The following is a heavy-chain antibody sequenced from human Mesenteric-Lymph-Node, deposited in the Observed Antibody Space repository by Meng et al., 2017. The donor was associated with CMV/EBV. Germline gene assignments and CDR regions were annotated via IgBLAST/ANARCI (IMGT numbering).Heavy chain of an antibody. Sequence: GESLKISCAASGFTFSSYEMNWVRQAPGKGLEWVAYISSNGSTIYYADSVKGRFTISRDNAKNSLDLQMNSLRAEDTAVYFCATQDTSSSSLASDYWGQGTLVTVSS. CDR2: ISSNGSTI. D-gene: IGHD6-6*01. CDR3: ATQDTSSSSLASDY. V-gene: IGHV3-48*03. CDR1: GFTFSSYE. J-gene: IGHJ4*02.